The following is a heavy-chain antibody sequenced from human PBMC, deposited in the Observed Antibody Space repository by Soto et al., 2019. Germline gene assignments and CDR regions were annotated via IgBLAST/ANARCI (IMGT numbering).Heavy chain of an antibody. D-gene: IGHD2-2*01. Sequence: QVRLEESGGGVVQPGKSLRLSCAAAGFTFNQYAMHWVRQAPGKGLEWVAVISYDGNNKYYADSVKGRFTISRDNSKNTLYVQMSSLRPEATAVYYCARGDNILVPAARTYWGQGTLVTVSS. CDR2: ISYDGNNK. J-gene: IGHJ4*02. CDR1: GFTFNQYA. CDR3: ARGDNILVPAARTY. V-gene: IGHV3-30-3*01.